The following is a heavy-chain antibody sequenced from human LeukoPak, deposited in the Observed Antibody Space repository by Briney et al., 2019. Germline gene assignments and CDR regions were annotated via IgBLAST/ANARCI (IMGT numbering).Heavy chain of an antibody. Sequence: GGSLRLSCAASGFTVSSNYMSWVRQAPGKGLEWVSVIYSGGSTYYADSVKGRFTISRDNSKNTLYLQMNSLRAEDTAVYYCARGDGYDFSGFDYWGQGTLVTVSS. D-gene: IGHD5-24*01. CDR1: GFTVSSNY. CDR3: ARGDGYDFSGFDY. J-gene: IGHJ4*02. V-gene: IGHV3-53*01. CDR2: IYSGGST.